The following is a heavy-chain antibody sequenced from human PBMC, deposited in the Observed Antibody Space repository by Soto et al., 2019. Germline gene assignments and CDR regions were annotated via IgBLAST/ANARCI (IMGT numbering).Heavy chain of an antibody. CDR3: ARDRLRASNWFDP. CDR1: GGSFSGYY. CDR2: INHSGST. J-gene: IGHJ5*02. V-gene: IGHV4-34*01. Sequence: SETLSLTCAVYGGSFSGYYWSWIRQPPGKGLEWIGEINHSGSTNYNPSLKSRVTISVDTSKNQSSLKLSSVTAADTAVYYCARDRLRASNWFDPWGQGTLVTVSS.